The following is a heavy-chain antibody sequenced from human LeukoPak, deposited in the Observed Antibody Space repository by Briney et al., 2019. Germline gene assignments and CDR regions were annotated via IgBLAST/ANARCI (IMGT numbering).Heavy chain of an antibody. D-gene: IGHD6-13*01. J-gene: IGHJ4*02. CDR1: GGTFSSYA. V-gene: IGHV1-69*05. CDR3: ASVLAAAGRTY. Sequence: GASVKVSCKASGGTFSSYAISWVRQAPGQRLEWMGRIIPIFGTANYAQKFQGRVTITTDESTSTAYMELSSLRSEDTAAYYCASVLAAAGRTYWGQGTLVTVSS. CDR2: IIPIFGTA.